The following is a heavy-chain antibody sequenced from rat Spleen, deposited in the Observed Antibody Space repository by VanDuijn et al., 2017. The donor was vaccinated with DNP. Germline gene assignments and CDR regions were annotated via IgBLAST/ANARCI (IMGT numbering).Heavy chain of an antibody. CDR3: ARGSSSIYWYFDF. D-gene: IGHD1-2*01. CDR1: VFTFSDYY. J-gene: IGHJ1*01. V-gene: IGHV5-7*01. Sequence: EVQLVESGGGLVQPGRSLKLSCAAAVFTFSDYYMAWVGHAPKKGLQWSATIMYEESRTYYPDSVKGRFTISRDDAKSSLYLQMNSLKSEDTATYYCARGSSSIYWYFDFWGPGTMVTVSS. CDR2: IMYEESRT.